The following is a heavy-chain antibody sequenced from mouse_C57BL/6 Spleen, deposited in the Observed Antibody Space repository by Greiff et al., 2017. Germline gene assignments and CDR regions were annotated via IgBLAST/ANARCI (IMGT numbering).Heavy chain of an antibody. CDR3: ARSYDGFDY. CDR1: GYAFTNYL. D-gene: IGHD2-12*01. J-gene: IGHJ2*01. Sequence: VHLVESGAELVRPGTSVKVSCKASGYAFTNYLIEWVKQRPGQGLEWIGVINPGSGGTNYNEKFKGKATLTADKSSSTAYMQLSSLTSEDSAVYFCARSYDGFDYWGQGTTLTVSS. V-gene: IGHV1-54*01. CDR2: INPGSGGT.